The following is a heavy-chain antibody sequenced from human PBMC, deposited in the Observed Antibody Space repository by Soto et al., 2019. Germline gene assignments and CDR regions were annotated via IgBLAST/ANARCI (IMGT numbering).Heavy chain of an antibody. V-gene: IGHV1-69*02. Sequence: SVKVSCKASGGTFSTYSITWVRQAPGQGPEWMGRIIPVLGLANYAQKFHGRVTITADKSTSTAYMELSSLRSEDTAVYYCAKEAYCSAGSCLDDAFDIWGQGTMVTVSS. CDR2: IIPVLGLA. D-gene: IGHD2-15*01. CDR1: GGTFSTYS. CDR3: AKEAYCSAGSCLDDAFDI. J-gene: IGHJ3*02.